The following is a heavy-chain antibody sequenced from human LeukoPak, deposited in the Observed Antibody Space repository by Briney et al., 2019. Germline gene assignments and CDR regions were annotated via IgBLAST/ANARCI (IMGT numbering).Heavy chain of an antibody. D-gene: IGHD3-10*01. J-gene: IGHJ6*03. CDR3: ARGELMVRGVMVSYYYYMDV. CDR2: INHSGST. Sequence: PSETLSLTCAVYGGSLNGYYWSWIRQPPGKGLEWVGEINHSGSTDYNPSLKRRGSISVDTSKKQFSLKLSSVTAADTAVYYCARGELMVRGVMVSYYYYMDVWGKGTTVTVSS. CDR1: GGSLNGYY. V-gene: IGHV4-34*01.